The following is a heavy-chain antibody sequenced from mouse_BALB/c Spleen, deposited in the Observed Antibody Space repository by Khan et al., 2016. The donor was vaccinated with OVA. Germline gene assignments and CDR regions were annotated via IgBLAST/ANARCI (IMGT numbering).Heavy chain of an antibody. Sequence: QVQLKQSGAELVRPGASVKLSCKPSGYIFTSYWIHWIKQRSGQGLEWIARIYPGTDNSYYNEKFKDKATLTADKSSSTAYMQLSSLKSEDSDVYVCAREEALYHFDHWGQGTTLTVSS. CDR2: IYPGTDNS. V-gene: IGHV1-76*01. CDR3: AREEALYHFDH. CDR1: GYIFTSYW. J-gene: IGHJ2*01. D-gene: IGHD3-2*02.